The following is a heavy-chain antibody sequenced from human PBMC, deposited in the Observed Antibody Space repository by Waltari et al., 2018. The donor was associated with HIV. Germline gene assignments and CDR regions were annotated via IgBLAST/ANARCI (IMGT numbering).Heavy chain of an antibody. D-gene: IGHD3-16*01. CDR1: GFTSSSSG. J-gene: IGHJ3*02. CDR2: IWSDGYNK. Sequence: QVYLMESGGGGVQPGGSLTPSCAASGFTSSSSGMHWVRQAPGKGLEWVAVIWSDGYNKFYADSVRGRFTFSRDNSKYTLSLQMNSLRAEDTALYYCVKERGPFNGFDIWGQGTMVTVSS. V-gene: IGHV3-33*06. CDR3: VKERGPFNGFDI.